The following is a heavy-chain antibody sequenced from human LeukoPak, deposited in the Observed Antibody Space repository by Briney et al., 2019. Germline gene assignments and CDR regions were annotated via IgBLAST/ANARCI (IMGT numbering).Heavy chain of an antibody. CDR1: GGSISSYY. Sequence: SKTLSLTCTVSGGSISSYYWSWIRQPPGKGLEWIGYIYYSGSTNYNPSLKSRVTISVDTSKNQFSLKLSSVTAADTAVYYCASPAMAFIDQGRYNYYYYMDVWGKGTTVTVSS. J-gene: IGHJ6*03. V-gene: IGHV4-59*08. CDR3: ASPAMAFIDQGRYNYYYYMDV. D-gene: IGHD5-18*01. CDR2: IYYSGST.